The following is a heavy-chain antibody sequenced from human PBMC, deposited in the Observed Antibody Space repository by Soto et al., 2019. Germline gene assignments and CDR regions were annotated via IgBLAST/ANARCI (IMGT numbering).Heavy chain of an antibody. CDR1: GYTFTTYG. CDR3: ARDSLRFLEWLSDYYGMDV. J-gene: IGHJ6*02. Sequence: ASVKVSCKASGYTFTTYGISWVRQAPGQGLEWMGWISAYNDNTDYAQSLQDRVTMTTDTSTSTAYMELRSLRSDDTAVYYCARDSLRFLEWLSDYYGMDVWGQGTTVTVSS. CDR2: ISAYNDNT. D-gene: IGHD3-3*01. V-gene: IGHV1-18*01.